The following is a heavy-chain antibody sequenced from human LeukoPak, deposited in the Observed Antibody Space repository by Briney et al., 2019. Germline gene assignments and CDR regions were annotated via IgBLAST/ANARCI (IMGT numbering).Heavy chain of an antibody. CDR3: ARGPYHYYMDV. J-gene: IGHJ6*03. CDR2: IKQDGSEK. Sequence: GGSLRLSCAASGFTFSSYWMNWVRQAPGKGLEWVANIKQDGSEKNYVNSVKGRFTTSRDNAKNSLYLQMNSLRAEDTTVYYCARGPYHYYMDVWGKGTTVTVSS. CDR1: GFTFSSYW. V-gene: IGHV3-7*01.